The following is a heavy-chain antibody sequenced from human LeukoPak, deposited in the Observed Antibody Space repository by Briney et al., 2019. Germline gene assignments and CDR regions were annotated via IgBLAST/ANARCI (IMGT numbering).Heavy chain of an antibody. CDR1: GGSISSYY. J-gene: IGHJ4*02. Sequence: SETLSLTCTVSGGSISSYYWSWIRQPPGKGLEWIGYIYTSGSTNYNPSLKSRVTISVDTSKNQFSLKLSSVTAADTAVYYCARRLPPITGASCFDYWGQGTLVTVSS. D-gene: IGHD7-27*01. V-gene: IGHV4-4*09. CDR3: ARRLPPITGASCFDY. CDR2: IYTSGST.